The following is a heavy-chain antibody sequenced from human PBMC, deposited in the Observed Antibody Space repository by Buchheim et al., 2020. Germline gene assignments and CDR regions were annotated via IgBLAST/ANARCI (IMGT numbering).Heavy chain of an antibody. CDR2: IVPIFNTA. V-gene: IGHV1-69*01. CDR3: ATVVEVPPVLVLVVAYFEH. J-gene: IGHJ4*02. D-gene: IGHD2-15*01. CDR1: GNTFSSYG. Sequence: QVQLVQSGAEVKKPGSSVKVSCRASGNTFSSYGINWVRQAPGQGLEWIGGIVPIFNTANYAQKFQGRVTITADESTTTVYMELSSLRCEDTAVYYCATVVEVPPVLVLVVAYFEHWGQGTL.